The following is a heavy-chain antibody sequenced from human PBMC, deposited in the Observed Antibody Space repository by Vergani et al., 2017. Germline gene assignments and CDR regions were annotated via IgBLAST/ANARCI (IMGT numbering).Heavy chain of an antibody. Sequence: EVQLVETGGGLIQPGGSLRLSCAASGFTVSSNYMSWVRQAPGKGLEWVSVIYSGGSTYYADSVKGRFTISRDNSKNTLYLQVNSLKAEDTAVYYCAREYWTGGSCAYDSFDIWGQGTMVTVSS. CDR3: AREYWTGGSCAYDSFDI. CDR2: IYSGGST. J-gene: IGHJ3*02. V-gene: IGHV3-53*05. CDR1: GFTVSSNY. D-gene: IGHD2-15*01.